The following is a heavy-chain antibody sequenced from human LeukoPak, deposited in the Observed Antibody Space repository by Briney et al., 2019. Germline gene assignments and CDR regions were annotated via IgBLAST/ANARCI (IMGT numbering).Heavy chain of an antibody. CDR1: GYSISSGYY. Sequence: SETLSLTCTVSGYSISSGYYWGWIRQPPGKGLEWIGSIYHSGSTYYNPSLKSRVTISVDTSKNQFSLKLSSVTAADTAVYYCASDVLMVYARNWGQGTLVTVSS. V-gene: IGHV4-38-2*02. CDR2: IYHSGST. D-gene: IGHD2-8*01. J-gene: IGHJ4*02. CDR3: ASDVLMVYARN.